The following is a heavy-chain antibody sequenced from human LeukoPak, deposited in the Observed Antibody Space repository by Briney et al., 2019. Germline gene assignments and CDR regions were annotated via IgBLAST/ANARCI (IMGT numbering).Heavy chain of an antibody. D-gene: IGHD3-10*01. CDR1: GGSFSGYY. V-gene: IGHV4-34*01. CDR3: ARAWWFGGGFDY. CDR2: INHSGST. J-gene: IGHJ4*02. Sequence: SETLSLTCAVYGGSFSGYYWSWIRQPPGKGLEWIGEINHSGSTNYNPSLKSRVTISVDTSKNQFSLKLSSVTAADTAVYYCARAWWFGGGFDYWGQGTLVAVSS.